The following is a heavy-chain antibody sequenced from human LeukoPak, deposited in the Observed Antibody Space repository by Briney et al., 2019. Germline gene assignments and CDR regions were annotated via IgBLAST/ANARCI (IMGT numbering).Heavy chain of an antibody. CDR2: ISYDGSK. V-gene: IGHV3-30*18. CDR1: GFTFSSYG. J-gene: IGHJ4*02. CDR3: AKEGSY. Sequence: PGRSLRLSCAASGFTFSSYGMHWVRQAPGKGLEWVAVISYDGSKYYADSVKGRFTISRDNSKNTLYLQMNSLRAEDTAVYYSAKEGSYWGQGTLVTVSS. D-gene: IGHD3-10*01.